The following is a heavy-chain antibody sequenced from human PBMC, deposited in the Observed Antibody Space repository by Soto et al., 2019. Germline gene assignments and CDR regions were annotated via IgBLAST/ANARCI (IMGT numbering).Heavy chain of an antibody. D-gene: IGHD6-13*01. CDR1: GFTFSSYG. CDR3: AKEAAAGLQLYFDY. V-gene: IGHV3-30*18. CDR2: ISYDGSNK. Sequence: QVQLVESGGGVVQPGRSLRLSCAASGFTFSSYGMHRVRQAPGKGLEWVAVISYDGSNKYYADSVKGRFTISRDNSKNTLYLQMNSLRAEDTAVYYCAKEAAAGLQLYFDYWGQGTLVTVSS. J-gene: IGHJ4*02.